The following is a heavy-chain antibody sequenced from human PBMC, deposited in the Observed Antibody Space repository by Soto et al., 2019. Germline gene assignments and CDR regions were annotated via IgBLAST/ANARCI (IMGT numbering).Heavy chain of an antibody. CDR1: GYSFTSYW. CDR2: IDPSDSYT. D-gene: IGHD3-9*01. Sequence: GESLKISCKGSGYSFTSYWINWVRQIPGRGLEWMGRIDPSDSYTNYSPSFQGHVTISADKSISTAYLQWSSLKASDTAIYYCARHVYYDVLKKNYWGQGTLVTVSS. CDR3: ARHVYYDVLKKNY. V-gene: IGHV5-10-1*01. J-gene: IGHJ4*02.